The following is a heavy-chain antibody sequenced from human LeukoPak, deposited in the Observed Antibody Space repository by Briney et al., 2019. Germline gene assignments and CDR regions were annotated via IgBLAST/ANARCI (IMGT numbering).Heavy chain of an antibody. Sequence: HPGGSLRLSCAASGFTFSSYAMSWVRQAPGKGLEWVSAISGSGGSTYYADSVKGRFTISRDNAKNSLYLQMNSLRAEDTAVYYCARDGRYCGGDCYEDYWGQGTLVTVSS. J-gene: IGHJ4*02. D-gene: IGHD2-21*02. CDR1: GFTFSSYA. V-gene: IGHV3-23*01. CDR3: ARDGRYCGGDCYEDY. CDR2: ISGSGGST.